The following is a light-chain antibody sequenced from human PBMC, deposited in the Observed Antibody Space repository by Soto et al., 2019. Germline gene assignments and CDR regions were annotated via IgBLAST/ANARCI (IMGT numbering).Light chain of an antibody. J-gene: IGLJ1*01. V-gene: IGLV2-8*01. CDR3: KSYAGSNTYV. CDR2: EVV. CDR1: KNDVGFYDF. Sequence: QCALSQPPSASWSPGHAVTISCTGTKNDVGFYDFVSWYQHHPGKAPRLIIYEVVQRPSGVPDRFSGSKSGNTASLTVSGLQAADEADYFCKSYAGSNTYVFGSGTKVTVL.